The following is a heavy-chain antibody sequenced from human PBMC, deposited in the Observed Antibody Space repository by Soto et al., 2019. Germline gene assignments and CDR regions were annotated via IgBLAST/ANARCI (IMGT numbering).Heavy chain of an antibody. CDR3: ARGPRRITMIVVGPNWFDP. CDR2: ISAYNGNT. J-gene: IGHJ5*02. D-gene: IGHD3-22*01. CDR1: GYTFTSYG. Sequence: ASVKVSCKASGYTFTSYGISWVRQAPGQGLEWMGWISAYNGNTNYAQKLQGRVTMTTDASTSTAYMELRSLRSDDTAVYYCARGPRRITMIVVGPNWFDPWGQGTLVTVSS. V-gene: IGHV1-18*01.